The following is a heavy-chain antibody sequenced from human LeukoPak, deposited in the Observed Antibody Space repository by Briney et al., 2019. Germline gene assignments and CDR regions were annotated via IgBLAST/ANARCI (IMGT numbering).Heavy chain of an antibody. CDR1: GFTFSSYA. Sequence: GESLRLSCAASGFTFSSYAMSWVRQAPGKGLEWVSAISDSGGSTYYADSVKGRFTISRDNSKNTVYLQMNSLRAEDTAVYYCAKDWDSSGYYSSDYWGQGTLVTVSS. D-gene: IGHD3-22*01. J-gene: IGHJ4*02. CDR3: AKDWDSSGYYSSDY. CDR2: ISDSGGST. V-gene: IGHV3-23*01.